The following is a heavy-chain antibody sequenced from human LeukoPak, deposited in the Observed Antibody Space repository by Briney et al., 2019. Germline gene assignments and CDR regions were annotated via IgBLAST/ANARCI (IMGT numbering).Heavy chain of an antibody. D-gene: IGHD4-17*01. CDR3: ARNGDSSPVVD. J-gene: IGHJ4*02. CDR1: GGSISSGNW. V-gene: IGHV4-4*02. CDR2: IYHSGNT. Sequence: PSGTLSLTCAVSGGSISSGNWWSWIRQTPGKGLEWIGEIYHSGNTVYNPPLKSRVTVSVDNSKNQFSLRLTSVTAADTAVYYCARNGDSSPVVDWGQGTLVTVSS.